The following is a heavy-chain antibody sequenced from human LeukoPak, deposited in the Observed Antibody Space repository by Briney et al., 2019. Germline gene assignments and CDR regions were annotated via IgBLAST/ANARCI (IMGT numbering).Heavy chain of an antibody. CDR3: ARDLYYDSSGPDY. CDR2: INPNSGGT. D-gene: IGHD3-22*01. V-gene: IGHV1-2*02. J-gene: IGHJ4*02. Sequence: ASVKVSCKASGYTFTGYYMLWVRQAPGQGREWMGWINPNSGGTNYAQKFQGRVTMTRDTSISTAYMELSRLRSDDTAVYYCARDLYYDSSGPDYWGQGTLVTVSS. CDR1: GYTFTGYY.